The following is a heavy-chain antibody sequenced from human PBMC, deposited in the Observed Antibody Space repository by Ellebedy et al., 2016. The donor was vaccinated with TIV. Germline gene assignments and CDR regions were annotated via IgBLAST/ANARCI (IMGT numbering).Heavy chain of an antibody. D-gene: IGHD7-27*01. V-gene: IGHV4-31*03. CDR1: GASIDTAGYY. Sequence: SETLSLXXTVAGASIDTAGYYWSWIRQHPGEGLEWIGYIYHNGSTYYNPSLKSRLTISMDSSKNEFSLNLNSATAADTAIYYCVRAWGLYYFENWGQGTLVSVSA. J-gene: IGHJ4*02. CDR3: VRAWGLYYFEN. CDR2: IYHNGST.